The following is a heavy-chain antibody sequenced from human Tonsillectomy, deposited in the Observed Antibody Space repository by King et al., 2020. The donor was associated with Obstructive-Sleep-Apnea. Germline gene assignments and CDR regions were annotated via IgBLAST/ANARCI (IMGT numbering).Heavy chain of an antibody. J-gene: IGHJ4*02. CDR3: SRSTEYSNFETY. D-gene: IGHD4-11*01. CDR2: ISYSGNT. Sequence: VQLQESGPGLVKPSQTLSLTCTVSGGSISSGTYYWGWYRQHPGKGPEWIGVISYSGNTFYNPSLKSRVTISVEASETQFSLSLKSVTVADTAVYYCSRSTEYSNFETYWGQGSQVTVS. CDR1: GGSISSGTYY. V-gene: IGHV4-31*03.